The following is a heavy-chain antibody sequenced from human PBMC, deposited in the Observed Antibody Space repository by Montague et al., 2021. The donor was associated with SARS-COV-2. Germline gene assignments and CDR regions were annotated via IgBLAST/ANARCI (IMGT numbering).Heavy chain of an antibody. CDR1: GDSICGYY. Sequence: SETLSLTCTVSGDSICGYYWSWIRQSPGKGLDWIGWIHYTGSTAYNPSLRSRVTISVDTSRNQFSLNLNSVTAADTAVYYCAKYVYGHKSLDYWGQGTLVTVSS. CDR2: IHYTGST. J-gene: IGHJ4*02. CDR3: AKYVYGHKSLDY. D-gene: IGHD3-16*02. V-gene: IGHV4-59*13.